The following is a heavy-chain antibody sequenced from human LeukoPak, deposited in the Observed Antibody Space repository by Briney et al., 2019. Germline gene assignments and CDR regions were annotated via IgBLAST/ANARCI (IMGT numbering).Heavy chain of an antibody. Sequence: PSETLSLTCTVSGYSISSGDYWGWIRQPPGRGLEWIGSIYYSGNTYYNPSLKSRVTISVDTSKNQFSLRLSSVTAADTAVYYCARTLRYFDWLPAGETDYWGQGTLVTVSS. CDR2: IYYSGNT. J-gene: IGHJ4*02. CDR3: ARTLRYFDWLPAGETDY. D-gene: IGHD3-9*01. V-gene: IGHV4-38-2*02. CDR1: GYSISSGDY.